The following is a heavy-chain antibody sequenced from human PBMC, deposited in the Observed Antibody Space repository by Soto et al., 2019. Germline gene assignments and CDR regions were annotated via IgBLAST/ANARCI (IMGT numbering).Heavy chain of an antibody. CDR1: GGTFSSYT. Sequence: SVKVSCKASGGTFSSYTISWVRQAPGQGLEWMGRIIPILGIANYAQKFQGRVTITADKSTSTAYMELSSLRSEDTAVYYCAREGTEDCSSTSCYNWFDPWGQGTLVTVSS. CDR2: IIPILGIA. CDR3: AREGTEDCSSTSCYNWFDP. D-gene: IGHD2-2*01. J-gene: IGHJ5*02. V-gene: IGHV1-69*04.